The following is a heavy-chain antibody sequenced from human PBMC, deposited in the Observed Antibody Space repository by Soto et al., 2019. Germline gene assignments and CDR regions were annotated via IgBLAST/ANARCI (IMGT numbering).Heavy chain of an antibody. CDR1: GYTFTSYG. CDR2: ISAHNGNT. Sequence: ASVKVSCKASGYTFTSYGITWVRQAPGQGLEWMGWISAHNGNTNYAQKLQGRVTMTTDTSTITAYMELRSLRSDDTAVYYCARDGRWIDHYDSSGYYDYWGQGTLVTVSS. V-gene: IGHV1-18*04. J-gene: IGHJ4*02. D-gene: IGHD3-22*01. CDR3: ARDGRWIDHYDSSGYYDY.